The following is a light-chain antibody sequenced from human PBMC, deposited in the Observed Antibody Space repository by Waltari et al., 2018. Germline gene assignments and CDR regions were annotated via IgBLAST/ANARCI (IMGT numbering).Light chain of an antibody. Sequence: QMTQSPSSLSASVGDRVTITCQASQDINNYLNWYQQKPGKAPKLLIYDGSTLQPGVPSRFSGSGFATEFTLTISSPQPEDIATYYCQQYDNLGLTFGGGTRVEIK. CDR2: DGS. V-gene: IGKV1-33*01. CDR1: QDINNY. J-gene: IGKJ4*01. CDR3: QQYDNLGLT.